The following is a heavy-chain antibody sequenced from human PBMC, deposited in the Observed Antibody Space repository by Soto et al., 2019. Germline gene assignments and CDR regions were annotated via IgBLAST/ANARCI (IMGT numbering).Heavy chain of an antibody. CDR3: AGHGGYSY. J-gene: IGHJ4*02. D-gene: IGHD4-17*01. CDR1: GFTLRTNG. V-gene: IGHV3-23*01. Sequence: EVQLSESGGGLVQPGGSLRLSCAATGFTLRTNGMSWVRQAPGKGPEWVSSFSGSGDDTWYAASLKGRFTISRDNSKNTLYLQMNSLRAEDTALYYCAGHGGYSYLGQGTLVTVSS. CDR2: FSGSGDDT.